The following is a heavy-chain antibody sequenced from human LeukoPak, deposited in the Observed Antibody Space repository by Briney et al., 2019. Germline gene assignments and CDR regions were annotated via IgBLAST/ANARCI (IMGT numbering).Heavy chain of an antibody. J-gene: IGHJ6*03. V-gene: IGHV1-69*06. CDR2: LIPISNTA. D-gene: IGHD4-23*01. CDR3: ARTAVVTLHPFGFYYMDV. Sequence: SVKVSCKASGGTFSNYAFSWVRQAPGQGLEWMGGLIPISNTARYSQKFQDRVTLSADNPTNTAHMELNSLRSEDTAVYFYARTAVVTLHPFGFYYMDVWGQGTTVTVSS. CDR1: GGTFSNYA.